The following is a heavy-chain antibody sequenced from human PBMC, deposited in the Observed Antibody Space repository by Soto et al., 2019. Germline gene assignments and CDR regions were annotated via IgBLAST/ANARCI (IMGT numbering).Heavy chain of an antibody. CDR1: GYTFTSHS. CDR2: ISAYNGYT. CDR3: ARVGYYYGSGSYVFDP. V-gene: IGHV1-18*04. J-gene: IGHJ5*02. D-gene: IGHD3-10*01. Sequence: QVQLVQSGAEVKKPGASVKVSSKASGYTFTSHSIIWVRRAPGEGLEWVGWISAYNGYTNSAENFQGRVTMTTDASTNTAYMELRSLRSDDTAVYYCARVGYYYGSGSYVFDPWGQGTLVTVSS.